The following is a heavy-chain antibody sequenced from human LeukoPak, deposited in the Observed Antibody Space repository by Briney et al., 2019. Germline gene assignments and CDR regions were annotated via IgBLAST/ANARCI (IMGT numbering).Heavy chain of an antibody. CDR3: ARSAAPSGSYPPPGGY. V-gene: IGHV1-46*01. CDR1: GYTFTIYN. CDR2: INPSGGST. D-gene: IGHD1-26*01. J-gene: IGHJ4*02. Sequence: GASVKVSFKSSGYTFTIYNMHWVRQAPGQGLEWMGIINPSGGSTSYAQKFQGRVTMTRDTSTSTVYMELSSLRSEDTAVYYCARSAAPSGSYPPPGGYWGQGTLVTVSS.